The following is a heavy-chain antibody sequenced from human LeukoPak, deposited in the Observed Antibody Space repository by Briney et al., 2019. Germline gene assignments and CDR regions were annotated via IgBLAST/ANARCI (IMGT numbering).Heavy chain of an antibody. CDR2: IYHGGWS. Sequence: SQSLSLTFAVSRASLISSNWWGWVRQPPGKGLGWIGVIYHGGWSTYTPSLKGRAIMSVDKSSNQLSLELTAVTAADTAVYYCAREELGGARGIDCWGQGILVTVYS. J-gene: IGHJ4*01. CDR3: AREELGGARGIDC. CDR1: RASLISSNW. D-gene: IGHD2/OR15-2a*01. V-gene: IGHV4-4*02.